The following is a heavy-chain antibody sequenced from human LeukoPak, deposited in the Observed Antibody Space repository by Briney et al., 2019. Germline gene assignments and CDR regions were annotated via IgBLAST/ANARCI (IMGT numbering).Heavy chain of an antibody. CDR1: GFTFSSYA. CDR2: ISGSGGST. Sequence: GGSLRLSCTASGFTFSSYAMSWVRQAPGKGLEWVSAISGSGGSTYYADSVKGRFTISRDNSKNTLYLQMNSLRAEDTAVYYCAKAYYYDSSGYPNDYWGQGTLVTVSS. D-gene: IGHD3-22*01. V-gene: IGHV3-23*01. J-gene: IGHJ4*02. CDR3: AKAYYYDSSGYPNDY.